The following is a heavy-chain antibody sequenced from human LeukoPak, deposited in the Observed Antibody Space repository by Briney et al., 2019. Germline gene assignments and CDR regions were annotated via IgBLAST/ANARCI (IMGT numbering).Heavy chain of an antibody. J-gene: IGHJ4*02. CDR2: IRQDGSDK. Sequence: GGSLRLSCAASGFTFSTYWMSWVRQAPGKGLEWVANIRQDGSDKYDVDSVKGRFTISRDNAKNSLYLQMNSLRAEDTAVYYCARDGGSAIPFDYWGQGTLVTVSS. CDR3: ARDGGSAIPFDY. CDR1: GFTFSTYW. V-gene: IGHV3-7*01.